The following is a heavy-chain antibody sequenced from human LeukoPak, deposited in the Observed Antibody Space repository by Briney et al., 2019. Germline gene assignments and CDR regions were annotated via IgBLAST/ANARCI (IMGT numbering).Heavy chain of an antibody. J-gene: IGHJ4*02. V-gene: IGHV3-48*04. Sequence: GGSLRLSCAASGFTFSSYSMNWVRQAPGKGLEWVSYISSSSSTIYYADSVKGRFTISRDNAKNSLYLQMNSLRAEDTAVYYCARAYPPRYCSSTSCPYYFDYWGQGTLVAVSS. CDR3: ARAYPPRYCSSTSCPYYFDY. CDR1: GFTFSSYS. CDR2: ISSSSSTI. D-gene: IGHD2-2*01.